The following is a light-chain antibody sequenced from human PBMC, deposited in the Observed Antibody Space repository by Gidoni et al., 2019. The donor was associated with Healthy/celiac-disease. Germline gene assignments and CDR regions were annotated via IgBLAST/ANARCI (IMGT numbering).Light chain of an antibody. Sequence: IQLTQSPSFLSASVGDRVTITCRASQGISRYLAWYQQKPGKAPKLLIYAASTLQSGVPSRFSGSGSGTEFTLTISSLQHEDFATYYCQQLNSYPTLTFGGGTKVEIK. CDR1: QGISRY. V-gene: IGKV1-9*01. J-gene: IGKJ4*01. CDR3: QQLNSYPTLT. CDR2: AAS.